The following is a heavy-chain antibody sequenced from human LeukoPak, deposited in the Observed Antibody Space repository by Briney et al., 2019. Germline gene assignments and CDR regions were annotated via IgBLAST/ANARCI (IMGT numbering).Heavy chain of an antibody. CDR1: GFTFSSYA. V-gene: IGHV3-30*03. J-gene: IGHJ4*02. CDR2: ISYDGSNK. Sequence: GGSLRLSCAASGFTFSSYAMHWVRQAPGKGLEWVAVISYDGSNKYYADSVKGRFSISRDNSKNTLYLQMSSLRDEDTAVYYCAGVSGSGWYYFDYWDQGTLVTVSS. D-gene: IGHD6-19*01. CDR3: AGVSGSGWYYFDY.